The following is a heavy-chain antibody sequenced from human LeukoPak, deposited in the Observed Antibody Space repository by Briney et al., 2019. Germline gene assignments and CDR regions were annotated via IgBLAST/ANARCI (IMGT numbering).Heavy chain of an antibody. D-gene: IGHD5-12*01. J-gene: IGHJ4*02. V-gene: IGHV4-61*01. CDR1: GGSVSSTTYY. Sequence: PSETLSLTCTVSGGSVSSTTYYWSWIRQPPGKGLEGIGYIYYSGSTNYNPSLKSRVTISVDTSKNQFSLKLSSVTAADTAVYYCASWGDSGYDSFDYWGQGTLVTVSS. CDR2: IYYSGST. CDR3: ASWGDSGYDSFDY.